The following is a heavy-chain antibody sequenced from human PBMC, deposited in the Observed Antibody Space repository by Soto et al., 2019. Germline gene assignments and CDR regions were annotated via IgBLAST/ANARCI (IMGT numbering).Heavy chain of an antibody. J-gene: IGHJ4*02. CDR2: IKQDGSEK. Sequence: GGSLRLSCAASGFTFSSYWMSWVRQAPGKGLEWVANIKQDGSEKCYVDSVKGRFTISRDNAKNSLYLQMNSLRAEDTAVYYCARNSAPYDSSGYYYDYWGQGTLVTVSS. V-gene: IGHV3-7*05. CDR3: ARNSAPYDSSGYYYDY. CDR1: GFTFSSYW. D-gene: IGHD3-22*01.